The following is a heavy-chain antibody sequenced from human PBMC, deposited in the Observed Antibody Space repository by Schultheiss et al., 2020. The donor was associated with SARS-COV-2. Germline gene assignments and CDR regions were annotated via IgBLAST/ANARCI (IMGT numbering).Heavy chain of an antibody. D-gene: IGHD4-23*01. V-gene: IGHV4-39*07. CDR3: ARRRSDGNWYLDT. J-gene: IGHJ4*02. Sequence: SETLSLTCSVSGGSISSSSYYWGWIRQPPGKGLEWIGSIYYSGSTYYNPSLKSRVTISVDTSKNQFSLKLSSVTAADTAVYYCARRRSDGNWYLDTWGQGTQVTVSS. CDR2: IYYSGST. CDR1: GGSISSSSYY.